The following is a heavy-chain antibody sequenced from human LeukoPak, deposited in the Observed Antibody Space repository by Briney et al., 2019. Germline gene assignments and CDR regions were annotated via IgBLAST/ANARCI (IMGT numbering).Heavy chain of an antibody. Sequence: PGGSLRLSCAASGFTLSHYYMTWIRQAPGKGLEWLSSISSSGDTIYYADSVKGRFTVSRDNAKNSLYLQMNSLRAEDTAMYYCARQGSEIDYWGQGTLVTVSS. J-gene: IGHJ4*02. CDR2: ISSSGDTI. V-gene: IGHV3-11*01. CDR1: GFTLSHYY. CDR3: ARQGSEIDY.